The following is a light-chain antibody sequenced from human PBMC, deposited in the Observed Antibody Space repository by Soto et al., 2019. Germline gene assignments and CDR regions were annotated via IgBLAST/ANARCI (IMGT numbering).Light chain of an antibody. CDR3: QQYGSSPPYT. V-gene: IGKV3-20*01. CDR2: GAL. Sequence: EIVLTQSPGTLSLSPGERATLSCRASQSVSSSYLAWYQQKPGQAPWLLIYGALNRATGIPDRFSASGSGTDFTLTISRLEPEDFAMYYCQQYGSSPPYTFGQGTKLEIK. CDR1: QSVSSSY. J-gene: IGKJ2*01.